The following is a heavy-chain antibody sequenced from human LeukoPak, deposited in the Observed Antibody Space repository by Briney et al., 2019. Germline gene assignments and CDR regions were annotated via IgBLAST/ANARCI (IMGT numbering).Heavy chain of an antibody. CDR1: GGSISSGDYY. J-gene: IGHJ4*02. Sequence: SETLSLTCTVSGGSISSGDYYWSWIRQPPGKGLEWIGYIYYSGSTYYNPFLKSRVTISVDTSKNQFSLKLSSVTAADTAVYYCARDGPPYSNYHYWGQGTLVTVSS. CDR2: IYYSGST. D-gene: IGHD4-11*01. V-gene: IGHV4-30-4*08. CDR3: ARDGPPYSNYHY.